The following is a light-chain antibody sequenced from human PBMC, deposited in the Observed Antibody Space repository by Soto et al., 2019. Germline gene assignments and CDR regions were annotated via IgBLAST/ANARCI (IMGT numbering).Light chain of an antibody. V-gene: IGKV3-15*01. CDR3: QQYHDWPPWT. Sequence: EIVMTQSPATLSVSPGERATLSCGASQSVSSNLAWYQQKPGQAPRLLIYGASTRATCIPTRFSGRGSGTEFTLTISRLQSDDFALYYCQQYHDWPPWTFGQGTKVEVK. CDR1: QSVSSN. J-gene: IGKJ1*01. CDR2: GAS.